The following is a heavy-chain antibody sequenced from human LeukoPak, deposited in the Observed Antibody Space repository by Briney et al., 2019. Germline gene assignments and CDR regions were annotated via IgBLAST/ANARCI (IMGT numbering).Heavy chain of an antibody. CDR3: ARDLRFWSGYSWSH. D-gene: IGHD3-3*01. CDR2: IWYDGSNK. CDR1: GFTFSSYG. V-gene: IGHV3-33*01. J-gene: IGHJ4*02. Sequence: PGGSLRLSCAASGFTFSSYGMHWVRQAPGKGPEWVAVIWYDGSNKYYADSVKGRFTISRDNSKNTLYLQINSLRAEDTAVYYCARDLRFWSGYSWSHWGQGTLVTVSS.